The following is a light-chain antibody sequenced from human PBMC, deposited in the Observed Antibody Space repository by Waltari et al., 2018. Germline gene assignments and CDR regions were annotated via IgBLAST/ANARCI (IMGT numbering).Light chain of an antibody. V-gene: IGKV3-20*01. CDR3: QHYVRLPAT. J-gene: IGKJ1*01. CDR2: GAS. Sequence: IVLTQSPGTLSLSPGDRATLSCRASQSFSRTVAWYQQKPGQAPRLLIYGASTRATGIPYRFSGSGSGTDFSLTISRLEPEDVAVYYCQHYVRLPATFGQGTKVEIK. CDR1: QSFSRTV.